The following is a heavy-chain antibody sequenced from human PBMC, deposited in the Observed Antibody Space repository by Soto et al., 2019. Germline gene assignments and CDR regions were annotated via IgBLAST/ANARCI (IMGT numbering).Heavy chain of an antibody. D-gene: IGHD6-19*01. V-gene: IGHV4-59*01. Sequence: NPSETLSLTCTVSGGSISSYYWSWIRQPPGKGLEWIGYIYYSGSTNYNPSLKSRVTISVVKEVPATGPVDTATYYCAHRPSGWYLFDYWGQGTLVTVSS. CDR3: YLFDY. CDR1: GGSISSYY. CDR2: IYYSGST. J-gene: IGHJ4*02.